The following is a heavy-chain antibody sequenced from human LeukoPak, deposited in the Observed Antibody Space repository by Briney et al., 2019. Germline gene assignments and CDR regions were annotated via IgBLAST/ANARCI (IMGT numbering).Heavy chain of an antibody. V-gene: IGHV4-59*01. CDR3: ARYGDYGDYFDY. J-gene: IGHJ4*02. CDR2: IYYSGST. Sequence: SETLSLTCTVSGGSISSYYWSWIRQPPGKGLEWIGCIYYSGSTNYNPSLKSRATISVDTSKNQFSLKLSSVTAADTAVYYCARYGDYGDYFDYWGQGTLVTVSS. D-gene: IGHD4-17*01. CDR1: GGSISSYY.